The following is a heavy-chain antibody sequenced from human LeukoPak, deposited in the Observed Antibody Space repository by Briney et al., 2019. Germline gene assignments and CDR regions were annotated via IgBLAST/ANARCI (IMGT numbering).Heavy chain of an antibody. CDR2: ISYDGSNK. CDR1: GFTFSSYA. D-gene: IGHD3-10*02. Sequence: GRSLRLSCAASGFTFSSYAMHWVRQAPGKGLEWVAVISYDGSNKYYADSVKGRFTISRDNSKNTLYLQMNSLRAEDTAVYYCAGLFPPGSAFDIWGQGTMVTVSS. V-gene: IGHV3-30-3*01. J-gene: IGHJ3*02. CDR3: AGLFPPGSAFDI.